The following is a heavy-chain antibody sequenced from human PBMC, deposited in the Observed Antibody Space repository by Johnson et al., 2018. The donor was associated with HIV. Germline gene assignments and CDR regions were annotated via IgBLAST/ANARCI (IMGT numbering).Heavy chain of an antibody. J-gene: IGHJ3*02. Sequence: QVQLVESGGGVVQPGRSLRLSCAASRFTFSSYAMHWVRQAPGQGLEWVAVISYDGSNEYYADSVKGRFTISRDNSKNTLYLQMNSLRAEDTAVYYCAKFVGAGSYDAFDIWGQGTMVTVSS. CDR2: ISYDGSNE. CDR1: RFTFSSYA. V-gene: IGHV3-30*04. D-gene: IGHD1-26*01. CDR3: AKFVGAGSYDAFDI.